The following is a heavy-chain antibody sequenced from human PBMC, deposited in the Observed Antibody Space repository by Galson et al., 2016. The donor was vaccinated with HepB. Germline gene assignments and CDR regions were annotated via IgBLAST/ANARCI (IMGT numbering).Heavy chain of an antibody. Sequence: SLRLSCAASGFSLTTYGMPWVRQAPGKGLEWVAAMSYYGINKYYADSVKGRFTISRDNSTNTPDLEMNSLRPEDTAMYYCAKDVRYCSYSSRQVCQFEYWGQGTLVTVSS. CDR1: GFSLTTYG. CDR2: MSYYGINK. D-gene: IGHD6-13*01. J-gene: IGHJ4*02. V-gene: IGHV3-30*18. CDR3: AKDVRYCSYSSRQVCQFEY.